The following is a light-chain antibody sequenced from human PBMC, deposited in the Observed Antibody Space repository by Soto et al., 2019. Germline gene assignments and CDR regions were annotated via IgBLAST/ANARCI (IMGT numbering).Light chain of an antibody. CDR3: QHYDNSPMYT. V-gene: IGKV3-20*01. CDR1: QGVSSSS. J-gene: IGKJ2*01. Sequence: EIVLTQSPGTLSLSPGERATLSCRASQGVSSSSLAWFQQKPGQAPRLLIYGASNRATGIPDRFSGSGSGTDFTLTVSRLETEDFAVYYCQHYDNSPMYTFGQVTKLEIK. CDR2: GAS.